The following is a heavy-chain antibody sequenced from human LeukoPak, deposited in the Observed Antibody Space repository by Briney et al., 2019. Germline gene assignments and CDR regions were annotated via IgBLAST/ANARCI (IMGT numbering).Heavy chain of an antibody. V-gene: IGHV5-51*01. D-gene: IGHD1-26*01. CDR1: GYSFTSYW. CDR2: IYPGDSDT. CDR3: ARVEWELLGHFDY. Sequence: GESLKISCKGSGYSFTSYWIGWARQMPGKGLEWMGIIYPGDSDTRYSPSFQGQVTISADKSISTAYLQWSSLKASDTAMYYCARVEWELLGHFDYWGQGTLVTVSS. J-gene: IGHJ4*02.